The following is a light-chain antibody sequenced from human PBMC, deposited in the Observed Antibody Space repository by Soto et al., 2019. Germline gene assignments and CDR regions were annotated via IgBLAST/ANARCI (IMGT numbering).Light chain of an antibody. V-gene: IGLV2-14*01. CDR2: DVT. Sequence: QSVLTQPASVSGSPGQSITISCTGTSSDVGGYNYVSWYQQHPVKAPKLMIYDVTNRPSGVSDRFSGSKSGTTASLTISGLQAEVEADYYCSSYTSSSTPYVFGTGTKVTVL. J-gene: IGLJ1*01. CDR3: SSYTSSSTPYV. CDR1: SSDVGGYNY.